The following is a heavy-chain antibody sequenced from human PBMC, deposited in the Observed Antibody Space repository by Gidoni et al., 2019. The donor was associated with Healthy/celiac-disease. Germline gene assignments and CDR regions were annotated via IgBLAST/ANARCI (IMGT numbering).Heavy chain of an antibody. CDR3: AKDLEHIVVVTAVFDY. J-gene: IGHJ4*02. CDR1: GFTFSSYA. CDR2: IRGSGGST. Sequence: EVQLLESGGGLVQPGGSLRLSCAASGFTFSSYAMSWVRQAPGKGLEWVSAIRGSGGSTYYADSVKGRFTISRDNSKNTLYLQMNSLRAEDTAVYYCAKDLEHIVVVTAVFDYWGQGTLVTVSS. D-gene: IGHD2-21*02. V-gene: IGHV3-23*01.